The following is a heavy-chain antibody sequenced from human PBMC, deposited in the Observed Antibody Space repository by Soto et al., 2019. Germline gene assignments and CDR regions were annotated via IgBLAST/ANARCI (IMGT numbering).Heavy chain of an antibody. CDR2: IKQDGSEK. CDR3: ARVEESYATVRLNYFDY. Sequence: GGSLRLSCAASGFTFSSYWMSWVRQAPGKGLEWVANIKQDGSEKYYVDSVKGRFTNSRDNAKNSLYLQMNSLRAEDTAVYYCARVEESYATVRLNYFDYWGQGTLVTVSS. D-gene: IGHD2-8*01. CDR1: GFTFSSYW. V-gene: IGHV3-7*05. J-gene: IGHJ4*02.